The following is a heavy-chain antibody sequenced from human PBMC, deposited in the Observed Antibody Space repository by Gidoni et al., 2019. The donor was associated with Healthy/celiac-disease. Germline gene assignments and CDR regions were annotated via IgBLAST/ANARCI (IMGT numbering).Heavy chain of an antibody. J-gene: IGHJ4*02. CDR3: ARDRITTGGIFFDY. CDR2: IIPILGIA. V-gene: IGHV1-69*04. CDR1: GGTFSSYA. D-gene: IGHD3-10*01. Sequence: QVQLVQSGAEVKTPGSSVQVSCKASGGTFSSYAISWVRQAPGQGLELMGRIIPILGIANYAQKFQGIVTITADKSTSTAYMELSSLRSEDTAVYYCARDRITTGGIFFDYWGQGTLVTVSS.